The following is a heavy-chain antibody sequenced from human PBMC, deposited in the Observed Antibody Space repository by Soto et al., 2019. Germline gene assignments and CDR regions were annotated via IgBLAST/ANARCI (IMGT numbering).Heavy chain of an antibody. CDR2: IWYDGSNK. CDR1: GFTFSSYG. V-gene: IGHV3-33*01. Sequence: GGSLRLSCAASGFTFSSYGMHWVRQAPGKGLEWVAVIWYDGSNKYYADSVKGRFTISRDNSKNTLYLQMNSLRAEDTAVYYCARDQFTGYYGMDVWGQGTTVTVSS. CDR3: ARDQFTGYYGMDV. J-gene: IGHJ6*02.